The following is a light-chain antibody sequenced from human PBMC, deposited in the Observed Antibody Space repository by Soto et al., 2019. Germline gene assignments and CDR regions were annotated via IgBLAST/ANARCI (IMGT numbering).Light chain of an antibody. Sequence: EIVLTQSPATLSLSPGERATLSCRASQSVSSYLAWYQQKPGQAPRLLIYDASNRATGIPARFSGSGSGTDVTLTISSREPEDFAVYYCQQRSNWPQGFTFGPGTKVDIK. CDR3: QQRSNWPQGFT. CDR2: DAS. J-gene: IGKJ3*01. V-gene: IGKV3-11*01. CDR1: QSVSSY.